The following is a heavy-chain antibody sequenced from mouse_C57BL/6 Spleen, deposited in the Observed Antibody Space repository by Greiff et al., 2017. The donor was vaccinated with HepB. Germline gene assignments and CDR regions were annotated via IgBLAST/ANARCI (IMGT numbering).Heavy chain of an antibody. CDR3: ERSGLTGTKFAY. V-gene: IGHV1-55*01. J-gene: IGHJ3*01. Sequence: QVQLKQPGAELVKPGASVKMSCKASGYTFTSYWITWVKQRPGQGLEWIGDIYPGSGSTNYNEKFKSKATLTVDTSSSTAYMQLSSLTSEDSAVYYGERSGLTGTKFAYWGQGTMVTVAA. CDR1: GYTFTSYW. CDR2: IYPGSGST. D-gene: IGHD4-1*01.